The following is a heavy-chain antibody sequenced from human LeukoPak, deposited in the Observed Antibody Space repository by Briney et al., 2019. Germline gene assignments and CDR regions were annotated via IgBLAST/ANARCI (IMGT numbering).Heavy chain of an antibody. CDR2: ISYDGSNK. CDR3: AKRREEYSSGWYYLDY. Sequence: GGSLRLSCAASGFTFNSYGMHWVRQAPGKGLEWVAVISYDGSNKYYAASVKGRFTISRDNSKNTLYLQMNSLRGEDTAVYYCAKRREEYSSGWYYLDYWGQGTLVTVSS. CDR1: GFTFNSYG. D-gene: IGHD6-19*01. V-gene: IGHV3-30*18. J-gene: IGHJ4*02.